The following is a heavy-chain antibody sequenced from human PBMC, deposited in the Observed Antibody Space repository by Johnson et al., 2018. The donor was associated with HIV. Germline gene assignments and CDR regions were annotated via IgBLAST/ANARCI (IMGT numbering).Heavy chain of an antibody. CDR3: ARGRKDMEAGDGLDNDGFDM. Sequence: VQLVESGGGLVKPGGSLRLSCAASGFTFSSYDMHWVRQATGKGLEWVSAIGTAGDTYYPGSVKGRFTISRDNFKKTLFLQMDSLRTEDTAVYYCARGRKDMEAGDGLDNDGFDMWGQGTLVTVSS. D-gene: IGHD2-15*01. CDR1: GFTFSSYD. CDR2: IGTAGDT. J-gene: IGHJ3*02. V-gene: IGHV3-13*01.